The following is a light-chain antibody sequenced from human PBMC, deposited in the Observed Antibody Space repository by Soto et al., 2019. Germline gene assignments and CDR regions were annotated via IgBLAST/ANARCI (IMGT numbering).Light chain of an antibody. J-gene: IGKJ1*01. CDR1: QSVLYSSNNKNY. CDR3: QQYYSTLWT. Sequence: DIVMTQSPDSLAVSLGERATLHCNPSQSVLYSSNNKNYLAWYQQKPGQPPKLLIYWASTRESGVPDRFSGSGSGTDFTLTISSLQAEDVAVYYCQQYYSTLWTFGQGTKVDIK. CDR2: WAS. V-gene: IGKV4-1*01.